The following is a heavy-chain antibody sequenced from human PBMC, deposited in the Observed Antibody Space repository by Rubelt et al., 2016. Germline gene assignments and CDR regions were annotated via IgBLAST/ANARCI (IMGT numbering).Heavy chain of an antibody. CDR3: AGGHASSGTCPG. CDR2: IYSSGST. V-gene: IGHV4-59*01. CDR1: GVFISGSY. J-gene: IGHJ4*02. Sequence: QVQLQESGPGLVKPSGTLSLTCSVSGVFISGSYWSWIRQSPGKGLEWIGFIYSSGSTNYNPSLKSRVSISLDTSKSQFSLSVRSVTAGDTAVYYGAGGHASSGTCPGWGQGTLVSVAS. D-gene: IGHD6-19*01.